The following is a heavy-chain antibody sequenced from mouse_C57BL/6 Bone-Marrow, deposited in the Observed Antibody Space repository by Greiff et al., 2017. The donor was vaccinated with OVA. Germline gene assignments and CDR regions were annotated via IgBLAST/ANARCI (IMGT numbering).Heavy chain of an antibody. CDR3: ARYYGSSLFDY. J-gene: IGHJ2*01. CDR2: IDPSGSYT. Sequence: VQLQQPGAELVMPGASVKLSCKASGYTFTSYWMHWVKQRPGQGLEWIGEIDPSGSYTNYNQKFKGKSTLTVDKYSSTAYMQLSSLTSEDSAVYYCARYYGSSLFDYWGQGTTLTVSS. V-gene: IGHV1-69*01. CDR1: GYTFTSYW. D-gene: IGHD1-1*01.